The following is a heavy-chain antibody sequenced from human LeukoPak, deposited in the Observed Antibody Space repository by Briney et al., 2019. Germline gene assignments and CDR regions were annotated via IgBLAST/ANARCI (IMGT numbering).Heavy chain of an antibody. V-gene: IGHV3-7*01. J-gene: IGHJ4*02. CDR3: ARVGDKAVITYAY. CDR1: GFTFSGFW. CDR2: IKQDGSEK. D-gene: IGHD5-18*01. Sequence: GGSLRLSCAASGFTFSGFWMNWLRQAPGKGLEWVANIKQDGSEKYYVDSVKGRFTISRDNAKNSLFLQMNSLRAEDTAVYYCARVGDKAVITYAYWGQGTLVTVSS.